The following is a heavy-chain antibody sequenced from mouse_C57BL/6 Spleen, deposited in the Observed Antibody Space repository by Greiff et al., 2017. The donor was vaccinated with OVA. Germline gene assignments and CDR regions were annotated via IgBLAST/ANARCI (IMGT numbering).Heavy chain of an antibody. CDR3: AGSTMVTTGFAY. CDR2: ISYDGSN. D-gene: IGHD2-2*01. Sequence: EVKLQESGPGLVKPSQSLSLTCSVTGYSITSGYYWNWIRQFPGNKLEWMGYISYDGSNNYNPSLKNRISITRDTSKNQFFLKLNSVTTEDTATYYCAGSTMVTTGFAYWGQGTLVTVSA. CDR1: GYSITSGYY. J-gene: IGHJ3*01. V-gene: IGHV3-6*01.